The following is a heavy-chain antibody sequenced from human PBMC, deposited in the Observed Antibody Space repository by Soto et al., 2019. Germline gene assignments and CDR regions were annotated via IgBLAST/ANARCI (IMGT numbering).Heavy chain of an antibody. V-gene: IGHV3-48*03. CDR3: ARGHIVATILAY. Sequence: EVQLVETGGVLVQPGGSLRLSCAASGFIFSNYEMSWVRQAPGKGLEWVSYIDHSGTTIYYADSVKGRFTISRDNDKNSLFLQMNSLRAEDTAVYYSARGHIVATILAYWGQGTLVTVSS. J-gene: IGHJ4*02. D-gene: IGHD5-12*01. CDR2: IDHSGTTI. CDR1: GFIFSNYE.